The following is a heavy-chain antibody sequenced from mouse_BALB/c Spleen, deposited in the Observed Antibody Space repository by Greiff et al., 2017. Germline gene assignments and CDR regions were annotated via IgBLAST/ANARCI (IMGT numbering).Heavy chain of an antibody. CDR2: IRSKSNNYAT. CDR1: GFTFNTYA. CDR3: VRDSGTGNAMDY. Sequence: EVKVEESGGGLVQPKGSLKLSCAASGFTFNTYAMHWVCQAPGKGLEWVARIRSKSNNYATYYADSVKDRFTISRDDSQSMLYLQMNNLKTEDTAMYYCVRDSGTGNAMDYWGQGTSVTVSS. D-gene: IGHD4-1*01. V-gene: IGHV10-3*03. J-gene: IGHJ4*01.